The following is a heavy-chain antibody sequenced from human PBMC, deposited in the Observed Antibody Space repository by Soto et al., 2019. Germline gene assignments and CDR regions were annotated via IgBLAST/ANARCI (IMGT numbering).Heavy chain of an antibody. CDR3: ARVVGDDYRNYYYFDY. CDR2: IYYSGSP. V-gene: IGHV4-31*03. J-gene: IGHJ4*02. CDR1: GGSISSGGYY. D-gene: IGHD4-4*01. Sequence: QVQLQESGPGLVKPSQTLSLTCTVSGGSISSGGYYWSWIRQHPGKGLEWIWYIYYSGSPYYNPSLKSRVTISIDISKNQFGLKLSSVTAADTAVYYCARVVGDDYRNYYYFDYWGQGTLVTVSS.